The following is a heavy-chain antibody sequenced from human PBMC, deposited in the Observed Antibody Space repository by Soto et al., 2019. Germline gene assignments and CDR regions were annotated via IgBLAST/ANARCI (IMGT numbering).Heavy chain of an antibody. J-gene: IGHJ3*02. CDR2: IVVGSGNT. CDR3: AAVGYYDRSGSYYGRAFDI. Sequence: ASVKVSCKASGFTFTSSAVQWVRQARGQRLEWIGWIVVGSGNTNYAQKFQERVTITRDMSTSTAYMELSSLRSEDTAVYYCAAVGYYDRSGSYYGRAFDIWGQGTMVTVSS. V-gene: IGHV1-58*01. D-gene: IGHD3-22*01. CDR1: GFTFTSSA.